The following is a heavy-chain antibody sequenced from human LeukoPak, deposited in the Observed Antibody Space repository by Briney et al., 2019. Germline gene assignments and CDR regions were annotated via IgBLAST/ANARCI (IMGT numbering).Heavy chain of an antibody. J-gene: IGHJ5*02. V-gene: IGHV3-21*01. D-gene: IGHD3-10*01. CDR2: ISGSSSYI. CDR3: ARDFAVRGAKYWFDP. Sequence: PGGSLRLSCAASGFTFSSYSMNWVRQAPGKGLEWLSSISGSSSYIFYADSVKGRFIISRDNAKNSLYLQMSSLRAEDTAVYYCARDFAVRGAKYWFDPWGQGTLVTVSS. CDR1: GFTFSSYS.